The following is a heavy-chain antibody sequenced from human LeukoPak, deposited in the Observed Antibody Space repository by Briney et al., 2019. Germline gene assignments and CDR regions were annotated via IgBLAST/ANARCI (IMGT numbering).Heavy chain of an antibody. D-gene: IGHD6-13*01. CDR3: AKDRALIAAAGTHFDY. V-gene: IGHV3-53*01. CDR2: IYSGGST. CDR1: GFTVSSNY. J-gene: IGHJ4*02. Sequence: GGSLRLSCAASGFTVSSNYMSWVRQAPGKGLEWVSVIYSGGSTYYADSVKGRFTISRDNSKNTLYLQMNSLRAEDTAVYYCAKDRALIAAAGTHFDYWGQGTLVTVSS.